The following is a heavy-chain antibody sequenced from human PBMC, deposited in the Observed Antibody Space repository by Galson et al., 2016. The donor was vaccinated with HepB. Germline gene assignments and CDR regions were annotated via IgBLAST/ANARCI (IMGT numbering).Heavy chain of an antibody. V-gene: IGHV3-30-3*01. J-gene: IGHJ6*02. D-gene: IGHD3-16*02. CDR3: ARDINDYVWGSYRHTANFYGMDV. CDR2: ISSDGSTK. Sequence: SLRLSCAASRFTFSTYAMHWVRQAPGTGLEWVAVISSDGSTKYYAHSVNGRFTISSDSSKNTLSLQMNSLRAEDAAIYYCARDINDYVWGSYRHTANFYGMDVWGQGTTVTVSS. CDR1: RFTFSTYA.